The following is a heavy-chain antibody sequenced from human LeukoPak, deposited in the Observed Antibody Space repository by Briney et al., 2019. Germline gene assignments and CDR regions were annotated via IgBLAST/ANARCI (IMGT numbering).Heavy chain of an antibody. CDR2: ISSSISYI. J-gene: IGHJ4*02. Sequence: GGSLRLSCAASGFTFSSYSMNWGRQAPGKGLEWVSSISSSISYIYYADSVKGRFTISRDNAKNSLYLQMNSLRAEDTAVYYCARSMTTVTAFDYWGQGTLVTVSS. D-gene: IGHD4-17*01. V-gene: IGHV3-21*01. CDR3: ARSMTTVTAFDY. CDR1: GFTFSSYS.